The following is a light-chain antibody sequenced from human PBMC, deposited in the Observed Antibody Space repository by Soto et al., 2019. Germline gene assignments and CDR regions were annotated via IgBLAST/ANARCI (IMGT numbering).Light chain of an antibody. CDR1: QSVSSTY. J-gene: IGKJ5*01. CDR3: QQYGTSPPII. V-gene: IGKV3-20*01. CDR2: SAS. Sequence: EIVLTQSPGTLSLSPGERATLSCRASQSVSSTYLAWYQQKPGQAPRLLIYSASSRATGIPDRFSGSGSGTDFSLTISRLEPEDFAVYYCQQYGTSPPIIFSQGTRLEIK.